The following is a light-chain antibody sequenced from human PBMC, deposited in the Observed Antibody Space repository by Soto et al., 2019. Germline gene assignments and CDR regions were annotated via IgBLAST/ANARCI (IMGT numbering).Light chain of an antibody. V-gene: IGLV1-44*01. CDR3: AAWDDRLNGRVV. CDR1: SSNIGSNT. Sequence: QSVLTQPPSASGTPGQRVTISCSGSSSNIGSNTVNWYQQLPGTAPKLLIYGNNQRPSGVPDRFSGSKSGTSASLAISGLQSEDEADYYCAAWDDRLNGRVVFGGGTQLTVL. CDR2: GNN. J-gene: IGLJ2*01.